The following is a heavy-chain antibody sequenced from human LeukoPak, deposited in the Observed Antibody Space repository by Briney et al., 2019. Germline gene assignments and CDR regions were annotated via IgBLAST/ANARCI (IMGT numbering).Heavy chain of an antibody. Sequence: GGSLRLSCAASGFTFSSYDMHWVRQATGKGLEWVSAIGTAGDTYYPGSVKGRLTISTENAKNSLYLQMNSLRAGDTAVYYCARGYCSGGSCYSLDAFDIWGQGTMVTVSS. CDR2: IGTAGDT. V-gene: IGHV3-13*01. CDR1: GFTFSSYD. CDR3: ARGYCSGGSCYSLDAFDI. J-gene: IGHJ3*02. D-gene: IGHD2-15*01.